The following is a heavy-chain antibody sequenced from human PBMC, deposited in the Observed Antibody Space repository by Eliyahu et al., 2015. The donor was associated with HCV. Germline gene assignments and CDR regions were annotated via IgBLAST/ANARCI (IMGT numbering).Heavy chain of an antibody. Sequence: QVQLVQSGAEVKEPGASVKVSCKASGYTXSGYHVNWVRXAXGQGFEWXGWMSPERGDTSCAQKFQDRVTMTRNTSIRTAYMELSSLTSDDTAVYYCARGVTAGTDYWGQGTLVTVSS. CDR2: MSPERGDT. V-gene: IGHV1-8*01. D-gene: IGHD6-25*01. CDR3: ARGVTAGTDY. CDR1: GYTXSGYH. J-gene: IGHJ4*02.